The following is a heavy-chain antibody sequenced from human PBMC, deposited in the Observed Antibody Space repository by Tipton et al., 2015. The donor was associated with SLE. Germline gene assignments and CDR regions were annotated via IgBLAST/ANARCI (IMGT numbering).Heavy chain of an antibody. CDR1: GFLFRIYA. D-gene: IGHD4-11*01. CDR3: AYGNGDSFQI. Sequence: SLRLSCTTSGFLFRIYAMSWVRQAPGKGLEWVSVIYDGASSSYYADSVKGRLTISRDNSKNTLYLQMNSLRAEDTAVYYCAYGNGDSFQIWGQGTTLTVSS. V-gene: IGHV3-23*03. CDR2: IYDGASSS. J-gene: IGHJ3*02.